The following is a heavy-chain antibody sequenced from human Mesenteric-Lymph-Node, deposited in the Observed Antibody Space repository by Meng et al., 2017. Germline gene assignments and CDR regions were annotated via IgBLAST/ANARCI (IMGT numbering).Heavy chain of an antibody. J-gene: IGHJ3*02. D-gene: IGHD3-22*01. CDR2: IYYSGST. V-gene: IGHV4-59*01. Sequence: SETLSLTCTVSGGSISSYYWSWIRQPPGKGLEWIGYIYYSGSTNYNPSLKSRITMTADMSKNQFSLNLGSVTAADTAMYYCARGDYYDSSGGPFDIWGQGTMVTVSS. CDR1: GGSISSYY. CDR3: ARGDYYDSSGGPFDI.